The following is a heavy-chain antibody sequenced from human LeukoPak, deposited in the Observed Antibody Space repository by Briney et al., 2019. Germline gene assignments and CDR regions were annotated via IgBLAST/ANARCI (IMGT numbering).Heavy chain of an antibody. CDR3: ARGDGSGSYIY. Sequence: SETLSLTCAVYGGSFSGYYWSWIRQPPGKGLEWIGEINHSGSTNYNPSLKSRVTISVDTSKNQFSLKLSSVTAADTAAYYCARGDGSGSYIYWGQGTLVTVSS. CDR2: INHSGST. CDR1: GGSFSGYY. J-gene: IGHJ4*02. V-gene: IGHV4-34*01. D-gene: IGHD3-10*01.